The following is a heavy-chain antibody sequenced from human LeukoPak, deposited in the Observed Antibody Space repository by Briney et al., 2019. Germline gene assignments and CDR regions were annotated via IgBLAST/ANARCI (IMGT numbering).Heavy chain of an antibody. CDR3: AKQVSCDTTTCYSGMPPDY. Sequence: PGGSLRLSCAASGFPFSRYAMSWVRQTPERGLEWVSVICGSDGSRYYADSVKGRFTISRDDSRNTVYLQMNNLRAEDTAVYYCAKQVSCDTTTCYSGMPPDYWGQGTLVTVSS. V-gene: IGHV3-23*01. D-gene: IGHD2/OR15-2a*01. J-gene: IGHJ4*02. CDR1: GFPFSRYA. CDR2: ICGSDGSR.